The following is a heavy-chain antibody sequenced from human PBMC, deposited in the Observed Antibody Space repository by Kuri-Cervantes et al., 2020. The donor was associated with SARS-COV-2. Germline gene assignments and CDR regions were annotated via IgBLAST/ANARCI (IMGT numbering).Heavy chain of an antibody. J-gene: IGHJ6*02. V-gene: IGHV3-30*12. CDR2: ISYDGRNT. Sequence: GESLKISCVASEFNFRYYGMYWVRQAPGKGLEWVAIISYDGRNTKFADSVKGRFTISRDNSKNTLYLQMNSLRAEDTAVYYCARVFCSSTSCYADYYYGMDVWGQGTTVTVSS. CDR1: EFNFRYYG. D-gene: IGHD2-2*01. CDR3: ARVFCSSTSCYADYYYGMDV.